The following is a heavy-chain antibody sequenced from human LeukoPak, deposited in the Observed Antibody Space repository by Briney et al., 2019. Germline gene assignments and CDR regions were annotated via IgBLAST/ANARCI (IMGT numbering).Heavy chain of an antibody. D-gene: IGHD6-6*01. V-gene: IGHV3-7*01. J-gene: IGHJ4*02. CDR3: ARSPLGQLDY. CDR1: GFTFSSYY. CDR2: IKQDGSEK. Sequence: GGSLRLSCAASGFTFSSYYMTWVRQAPGKGLEWVANIKQDGSEKYYEDSVKGRFTISRNNAKNSLYLQMNSLRAEDTAMYYCARSPLGQLDYWGQGTLVTVSS.